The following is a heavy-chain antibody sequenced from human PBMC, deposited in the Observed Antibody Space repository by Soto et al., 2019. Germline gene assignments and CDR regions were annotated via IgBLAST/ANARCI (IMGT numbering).Heavy chain of an antibody. CDR2: INHSGST. CDR3: ARGLDSSGYYPYYFDY. V-gene: IGHV4-34*01. J-gene: IGHJ4*02. D-gene: IGHD3-22*01. Sequence: QVQLQQWGAGLLKPSETLSLTCAVYGGSFSGYYWSWIRQPPGKGLEWIGEINHSGSTNYNPSLKSRVTISVDTSKNQFSLKLSSVTAADTAVYYCARGLDSSGYYPYYFDYWGQGTLVTVSS. CDR1: GGSFSGYY.